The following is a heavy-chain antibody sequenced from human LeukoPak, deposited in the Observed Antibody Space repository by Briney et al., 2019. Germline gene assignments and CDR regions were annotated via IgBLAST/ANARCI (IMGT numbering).Heavy chain of an antibody. V-gene: IGHV4-39*07. CDR1: GDSISSSGYY. CDR3: ASGDFWSGYQHLS. CDR2: INYSGNT. Sequence: PSETLSLTCTVSGDSISSSGYYWGWIRQSPGKGLEWIGTINYSGNTYYNPSLKSRITMSLDTSKNQFSLKLSSVTAADTAVYYCASGDFWSGYQHLSWGQGTLVTVSS. D-gene: IGHD3-3*01. J-gene: IGHJ4*02.